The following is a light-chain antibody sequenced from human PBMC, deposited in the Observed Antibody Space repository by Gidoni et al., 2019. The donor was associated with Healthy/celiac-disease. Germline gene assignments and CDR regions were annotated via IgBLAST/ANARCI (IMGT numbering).Light chain of an antibody. CDR2: GAS. Sequence: EIVMTQSPATLSVSPGERATLSCRASQSVSSNLAWYQQKPGQAPRLLIYGASTRATGIPARFSGSVSGTEFTLTNSSLQSEDFAVYYCQQYNNWLPWTFGQGTKVEIK. V-gene: IGKV3-15*01. CDR1: QSVSSN. CDR3: QQYNNWLPWT. J-gene: IGKJ1*01.